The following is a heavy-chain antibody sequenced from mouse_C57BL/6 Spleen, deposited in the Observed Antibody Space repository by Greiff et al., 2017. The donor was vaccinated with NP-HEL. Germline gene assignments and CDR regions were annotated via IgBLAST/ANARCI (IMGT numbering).Heavy chain of an antibody. Sequence: VQLQQSGPELVKPGASVKISCKVSGYAFSSSWMNWVKQRPGKGLEWIGRIYPGDGDTNYNGKFKGKATLTADKSSSTAYMQLSSLTSEDSAVYFCARKGDSYYAMDYWGQGTSVTVSS. CDR3: ARKGDSYYAMDY. CDR1: GYAFSSSW. CDR2: IYPGDGDT. J-gene: IGHJ4*01. V-gene: IGHV1-82*01.